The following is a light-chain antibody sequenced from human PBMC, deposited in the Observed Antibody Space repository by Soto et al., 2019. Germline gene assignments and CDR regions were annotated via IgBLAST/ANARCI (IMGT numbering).Light chain of an antibody. CDR2: KAS. V-gene: IGKV1-5*03. CDR3: QQYNSYS. Sequence: IQMTQSPSTLSGSVGDRVTITCRACQTISSWLAWYQQKPGEAPKLLIYKASTFNRGVPSRFSGSGSGTEFTLTNCRLQPDEFATYYRQQYNSYSFGQGTKVDIK. CDR1: QTISSW. J-gene: IGKJ1*01.